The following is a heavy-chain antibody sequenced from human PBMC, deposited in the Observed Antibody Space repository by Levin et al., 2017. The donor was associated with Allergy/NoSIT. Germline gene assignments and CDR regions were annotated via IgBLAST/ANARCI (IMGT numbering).Heavy chain of an antibody. CDR2: IKSKTDGGTT. CDR3: TTGLNYYDSSGYYYVSDY. J-gene: IGHJ4*02. CDR1: GFTFSNAW. Sequence: GGSLRLSCAASGFTFSNAWMSWVRQAPGKGLEWVGRIKSKTDGGTTDYAAPVKGRFTISRDDSKNTLYLQMNSLKTEDTAVYYCTTGLNYYDSSGYYYVSDYWGQGTLVTVSS. D-gene: IGHD3-22*01. V-gene: IGHV3-15*01.